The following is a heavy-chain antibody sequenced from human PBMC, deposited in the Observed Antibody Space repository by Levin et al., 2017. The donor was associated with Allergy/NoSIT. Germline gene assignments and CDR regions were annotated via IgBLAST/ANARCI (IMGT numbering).Heavy chain of an antibody. Sequence: SLRLSCVASGVAFSSYSMNWVRQAPGKGLEWFFFFLLFLLSLSSSSSFKGRFTISRDNAKNSLFLQMNSLRDEDTAVYFCAGMKRNILQAFGIWGQGTMVTVSS. V-gene: IGHV3-48*02. CDR2: FLLFLLSL. CDR3: AGMKRNILQAFGI. D-gene: IGHD2/OR15-2a*01. J-gene: IGHJ3*02. CDR1: GVAFSSYS.